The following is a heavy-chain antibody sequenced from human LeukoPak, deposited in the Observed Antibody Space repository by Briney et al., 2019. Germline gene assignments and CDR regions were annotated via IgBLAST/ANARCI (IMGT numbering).Heavy chain of an antibody. J-gene: IGHJ6*03. D-gene: IGHD3/OR15-3a*01. CDR1: GGTFSSYA. Sequence: ASVSVCCSASGGTFSSYAISWVRQGPGQGLGWMGGIIPIFGTANYAQKFQGRVTITTDESTSTAYMELSNLRSEDTAVYYCARGVDSVYYYYYYTDVWGKGTTVTVPS. V-gene: IGHV1-69*05. CDR2: IIPIFGTA. CDR3: ARGVDSVYYYYYYTDV.